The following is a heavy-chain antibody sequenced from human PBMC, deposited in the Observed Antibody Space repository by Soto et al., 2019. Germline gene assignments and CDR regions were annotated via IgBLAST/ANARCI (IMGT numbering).Heavy chain of an antibody. Sequence: PSETLSLTCTVSGDSISSYFWSWIRQPAGKGLEWIGRMYITGTTSYNPSFKRRVTMSIDTSKNQFSLKMTSVTAADTAVYYCARAGEHGSGWYSFDTWGQGTRVTVSS. V-gene: IGHV4-4*07. CDR3: ARAGEHGSGWYSFDT. J-gene: IGHJ4*02. D-gene: IGHD6-13*01. CDR1: GDSISSYF. CDR2: MYITGTT.